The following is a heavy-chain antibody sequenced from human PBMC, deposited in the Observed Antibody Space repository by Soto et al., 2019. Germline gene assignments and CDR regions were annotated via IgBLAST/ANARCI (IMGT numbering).Heavy chain of an antibody. V-gene: IGHV1-8*01. J-gene: IGHJ6*02. CDR1: GYTFTSYD. Sequence: ASVKFSCKASGYTFTSYDINWVRQATGQGLEWMGWMNPNSGNTGYAQKFQGRVTMTRNTSISTAYMELSSLRSEDMAVYYCARGPLPVASYSSSWYYYYYGMDVWGQGTTVTVSS. CDR2: MNPNSGNT. CDR3: ARGPLPVASYSSSWYYYYYGMDV. D-gene: IGHD6-13*01.